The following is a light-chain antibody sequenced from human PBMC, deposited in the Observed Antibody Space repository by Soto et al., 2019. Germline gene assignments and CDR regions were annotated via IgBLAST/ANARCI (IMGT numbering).Light chain of an antibody. Sequence: EIVLTQSPGTLSLSPGGRATLSCRASQSVSSSFLAWYQQKPGQAPRLLIYGASTRATRIPDRFSGSGSGTHFTLTISRLEPEDFAVYYCQQYDSSPWTFGQGTKVEIK. CDR3: QQYDSSPWT. J-gene: IGKJ1*01. V-gene: IGKV3-20*01. CDR1: QSVSSSF. CDR2: GAS.